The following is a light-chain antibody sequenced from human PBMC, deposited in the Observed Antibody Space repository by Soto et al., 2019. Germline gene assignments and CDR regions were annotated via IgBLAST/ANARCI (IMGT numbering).Light chain of an antibody. V-gene: IGKV1-5*01. CDR3: QQYSGYPLT. Sequence: DIQMTQSPSTLSASVGDRVTITCRASQSVSRWLAWSQQKPGKAPKVLINDASNLESGVPSRFSGSGSGTEVTLTIASLQPDDFATYYCQQYSGYPLTFGGGTKVEIK. CDR1: QSVSRW. CDR2: DAS. J-gene: IGKJ4*01.